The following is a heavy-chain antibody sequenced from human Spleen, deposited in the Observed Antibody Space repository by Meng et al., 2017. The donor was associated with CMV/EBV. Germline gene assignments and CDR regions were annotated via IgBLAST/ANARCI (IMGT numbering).Heavy chain of an antibody. CDR3: ARGSRESMVRGVIFDY. CDR1: GFTFSDYY. D-gene: IGHD3-10*01. J-gene: IGHJ4*02. V-gene: IGHV3-11*04. Sequence: SCAASGFTFSDYYMSWIRQAPGKGLEWVSYISSSGSTIYYADSVKGRFTISRDNAKNSLYLQMNSLRAEDTAVYYCARGSRESMVRGVIFDYWGQGTLVTVSS. CDR2: ISSSGSTI.